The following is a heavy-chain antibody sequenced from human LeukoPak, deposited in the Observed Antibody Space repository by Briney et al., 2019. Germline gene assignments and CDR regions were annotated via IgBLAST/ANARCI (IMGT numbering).Heavy chain of an antibody. Sequence: GGSLRLSCAASGFTSSSYSMNWVRQAPGKGLEWVSSISSSSSYIYYADSVKGRFTISRDNAKNSLYLQMNSLRAEDTAVYYCARDELTAMGAIDYWGQGALVTVSS. J-gene: IGHJ4*02. D-gene: IGHD5-18*01. CDR3: ARDELTAMGAIDY. CDR2: ISSSSSYI. CDR1: GFTSSSYS. V-gene: IGHV3-21*01.